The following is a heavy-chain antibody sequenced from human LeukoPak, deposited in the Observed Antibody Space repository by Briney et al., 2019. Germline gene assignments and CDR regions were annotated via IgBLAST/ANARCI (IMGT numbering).Heavy chain of an antibody. CDR2: IYSAGTT. J-gene: IGHJ6*03. V-gene: IGHV3-53*01. CDR1: GFNVSKSY. CDR3: ARNLAPLLWFGEPREV. Sequence: TGGSLRLSCAASGFNVSKSYLSWVRQAPGKGLEWVAVIYSAGTTYYADSVKGRFTISREKSTNTLYLQMNSLSAEDTAVYHCARNLAPLLWFGEPREVWGKGTTVTV. D-gene: IGHD3-10*01.